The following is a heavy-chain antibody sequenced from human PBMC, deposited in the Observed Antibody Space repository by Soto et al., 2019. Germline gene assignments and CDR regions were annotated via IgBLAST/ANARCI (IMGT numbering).Heavy chain of an antibody. CDR3: ARDDGYNTILPAAFDI. D-gene: IGHD5-18*01. Sequence: ASLKVSCKASGYTFTSYAMHWVRQAPGQRLEWMGWINAGNGNTKYSQKFQGRVTITRDTSASTAYMELSSLRSEDTAVYYCARDDGYNTILPAAFDIWGQGTMVTVSS. J-gene: IGHJ3*02. CDR2: INAGNGNT. V-gene: IGHV1-3*01. CDR1: GYTFTSYA.